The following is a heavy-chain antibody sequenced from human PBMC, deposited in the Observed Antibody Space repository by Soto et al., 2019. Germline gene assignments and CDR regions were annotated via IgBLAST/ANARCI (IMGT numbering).Heavy chain of an antibody. CDR1: GLTFSSYS. J-gene: IGHJ4*02. V-gene: IGHV3-21*01. CDR3: ARDRYSSSWFDY. D-gene: IGHD6-13*01. Sequence: GGSLRLPCAASGLTFSSYSMNWVRKAPGKGLEWVSSISSSSSYIYYADSVKGRFTISRDNAKNSLYLQMNSLRAEDTAVYYCARDRYSSSWFDYWGQGTLVTVSS. CDR2: ISSSSSYI.